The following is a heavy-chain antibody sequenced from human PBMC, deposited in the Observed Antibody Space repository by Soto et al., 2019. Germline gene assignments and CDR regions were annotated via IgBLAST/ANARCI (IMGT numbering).Heavy chain of an antibody. CDR2: SSGSGDSA. CDR3: XXXXXXXXXXXXXI. CDR1: GFDFSSYX. Sequence: EVQLLESGGGLVQPGGSLRLSCAASGFDFSSYXXXXXXXXXXXXXXWVSGSSGSGDSAYYADSVRGRFTISRDNXXXXXXXXXXXXXXXXXXXXXXXXXXXXXXXXXXXIWGQGTVVTVSS. J-gene: IGHJ3*02. V-gene: IGHV3-23*01.